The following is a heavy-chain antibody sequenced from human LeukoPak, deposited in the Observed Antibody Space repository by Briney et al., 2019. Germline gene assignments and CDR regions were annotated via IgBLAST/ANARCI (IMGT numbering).Heavy chain of an antibody. CDR2: VSNSGDYI. Sequence: MTGGSLRLSCAASGFSFSSYRVNWVRQAPGKGLEWVSSVSNSGDYIHYADSVKGRFTISRDNSKNSLYLQMNSLGAEDTAVYYCARALIGYYFDYWGQGTLVTVSS. CDR3: ARALIGYYFDY. V-gene: IGHV3-21*06. J-gene: IGHJ4*02. CDR1: GFSFSSYR. D-gene: IGHD2-8*01.